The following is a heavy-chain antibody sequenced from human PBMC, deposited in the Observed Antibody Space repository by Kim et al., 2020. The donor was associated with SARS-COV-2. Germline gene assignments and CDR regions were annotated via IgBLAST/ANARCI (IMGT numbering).Heavy chain of an antibody. J-gene: IGHJ4*02. V-gene: IGHV5-51*01. CDR3: ARMDGYNYPFDY. Sequence: DSPSFPGQVTISADKSISPAYLQWSSLKASDTAMYYCARMDGYNYPFDYWGQGTLVTVSS. D-gene: IGHD5-12*01.